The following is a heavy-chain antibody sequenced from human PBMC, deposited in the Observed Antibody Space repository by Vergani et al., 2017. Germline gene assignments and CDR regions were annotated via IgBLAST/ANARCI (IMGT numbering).Heavy chain of an antibody. Sequence: VQLVESGGVVVQPGGSLRLSCAASGFTFDDYTMHWVRQAPGKGLEWVAVISYDGSNKYYADSVKGRFTISRDNSKNTLYLQMNSLRAEDTAVYYCATYDDYGDYGRFDYWGQGTLVTVSS. J-gene: IGHJ4*02. CDR1: GFTFDDYT. D-gene: IGHD4-17*01. V-gene: IGHV3-30*03. CDR3: ATYDDYGDYGRFDY. CDR2: ISYDGSNK.